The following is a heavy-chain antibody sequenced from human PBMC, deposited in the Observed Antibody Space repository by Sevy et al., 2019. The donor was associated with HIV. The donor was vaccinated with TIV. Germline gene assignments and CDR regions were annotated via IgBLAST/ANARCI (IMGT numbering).Heavy chain of an antibody. CDR3: ARDSLDTAGYYYYMDV. CDR2: IYYSGST. V-gene: IGHV4-59*01. CDR1: GGSISSYY. Sequence: SENLSLTCTVSGGSISSYYWSWIRQPPGKGLEWIGYIYYSGSTNYNPSLKSRVTISVVTSKNQCSLKLSSVTAADMAVYRSARDSLDTAGYYYYMDVWGKGTTVTVSS. D-gene: IGHD3-9*01. J-gene: IGHJ6*03.